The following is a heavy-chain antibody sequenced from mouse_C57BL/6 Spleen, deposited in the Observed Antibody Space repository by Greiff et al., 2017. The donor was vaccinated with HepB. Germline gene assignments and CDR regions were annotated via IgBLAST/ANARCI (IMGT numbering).Heavy chain of an antibody. CDR3: ARVEGDGYYVGYFDV. CDR2: ISYSGST. D-gene: IGHD2-3*01. CDR1: GYSITSDY. J-gene: IGHJ1*03. Sequence: VQLQQSGPGLAKPSQTLSLTCSVTGYSITSDYWNWIRKFPGNKLEYMGYISYSGSTYYNPSLKSRISITRDTSKNQYYLQLNSVTTEDTATYYCARVEGDGYYVGYFDVWGTGTTVTVSS. V-gene: IGHV3-8*01.